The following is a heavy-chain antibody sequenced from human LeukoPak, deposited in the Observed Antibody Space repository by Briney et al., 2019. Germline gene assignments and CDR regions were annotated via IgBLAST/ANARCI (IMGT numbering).Heavy chain of an antibody. Sequence: GGSLRLSCVASGFRFGNYWMHWVRQAPGKGLEWVSGINWNGGSTGYADSVKGRFTISRDNAKNSLYLQMNSLRAEDTALYHCARDRDSSGWYNRGRVYSDYWGQGTLVTVSS. J-gene: IGHJ4*02. V-gene: IGHV3-20*01. CDR3: ARDRDSSGWYNRGRVYSDY. CDR1: GFRFGNYW. CDR2: INWNGGST. D-gene: IGHD6-19*01.